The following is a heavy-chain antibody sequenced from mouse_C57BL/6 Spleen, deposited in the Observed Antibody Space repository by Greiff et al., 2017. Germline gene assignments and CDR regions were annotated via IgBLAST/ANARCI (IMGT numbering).Heavy chain of an antibody. J-gene: IGHJ3*01. CDR1: GYTFTSYW. D-gene: IGHD1-1*01. Sequence: VQLQQPGAELVRPGSSVKLSCKASGYTFTSYWMHWVKQRPIQGLEWIGNIDPSDSETHYNQKFKDKATLTVDKSSSTAYMQLSSLTSEDSAVYYCARSDYYGSSYVAAWFAYWGQGTLVTVSA. V-gene: IGHV1-52*01. CDR2: IDPSDSET. CDR3: ARSDYYGSSYVAAWFAY.